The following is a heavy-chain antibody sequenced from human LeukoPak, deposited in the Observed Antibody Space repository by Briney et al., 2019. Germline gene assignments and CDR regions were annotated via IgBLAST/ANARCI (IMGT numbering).Heavy chain of an antibody. CDR1: GYTFTGYY. Sequence: ASVKVSCKASGYTFTGYYMHWVRQAPGQGLEWMGWINPNSGGTNYAQKFQGRVTMTRDTSMSTAYMDLSSLRSDDSAVYFCVRGQYYHDRAFPLHYWGQGTLVTVSS. CDR3: VRGQYYHDRAFPLHY. CDR2: INPNSGGT. V-gene: IGHV1-2*02. J-gene: IGHJ4*02. D-gene: IGHD3-22*01.